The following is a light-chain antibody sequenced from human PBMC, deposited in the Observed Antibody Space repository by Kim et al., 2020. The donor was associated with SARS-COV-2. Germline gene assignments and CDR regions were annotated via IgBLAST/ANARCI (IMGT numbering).Light chain of an antibody. J-gene: IGKJ1*01. CDR2: GAS. CDR1: QGINNY. CDR3: QQLNRYPWT. Sequence: ASVGDRVTITCPASQGINNYLAWYQQKPGKGPKLLIYGASTLQSGVPSRFSGSGSGTDFTLTISSLQPEDFAIYHCQQLNRYPWTFGQGTKVEIK. V-gene: IGKV1-9*01.